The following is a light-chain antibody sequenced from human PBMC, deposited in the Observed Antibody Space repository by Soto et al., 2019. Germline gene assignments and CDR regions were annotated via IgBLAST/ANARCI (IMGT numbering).Light chain of an antibody. J-gene: IGKJ1*01. CDR2: AAS. CDR3: QQYYSYPQT. V-gene: IGKV1-8*01. CDR1: QGISSY. Sequence: AIRMTQSPSSLSASTGDRVTITCRASQGISSYLAWYQQKPGKAPKLLIYAASTLQSGVPSRFSGSGSGTDFTLTISCLQSEDVATYYCQQYYSYPQTFGQGTKVDIK.